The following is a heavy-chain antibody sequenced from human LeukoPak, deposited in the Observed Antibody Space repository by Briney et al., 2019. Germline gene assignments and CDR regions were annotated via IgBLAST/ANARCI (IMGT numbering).Heavy chain of an antibody. Sequence: SETLSXTXXXXXXSISSFSWSWIRQPAEAGLEWIGRVHRSGTTDYNPSLKSRVTMSVDTSRNQFSLRLSSVTAADTAVYYCARDWTTTPGNWFDPWGQGTLVTVSS. CDR2: VHRSGTT. V-gene: IGHV4-4*07. D-gene: IGHD4-11*01. CDR1: XXSISSFS. CDR3: ARDWTTTPGNWFDP. J-gene: IGHJ5*02.